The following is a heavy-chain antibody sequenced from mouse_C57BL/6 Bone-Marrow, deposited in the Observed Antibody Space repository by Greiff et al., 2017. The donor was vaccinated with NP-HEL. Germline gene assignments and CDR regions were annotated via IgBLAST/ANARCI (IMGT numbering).Heavy chain of an antibody. J-gene: IGHJ4*01. V-gene: IGHV1-12*01. Sequence: QVQLKESGAELVRPGASVKMSCKASGYTFTSYNMHWVKQTPRQGLEWIGAIYPGNGDTSYNQKFKGKATLTVDKSSSTAYMQLSSLTSEDSAVYFCARGDYYGSRGDYYAMDYWGQGTSVTVSS. CDR2: IYPGNGDT. CDR3: ARGDYYGSRGDYYAMDY. CDR1: GYTFTSYN. D-gene: IGHD1-1*01.